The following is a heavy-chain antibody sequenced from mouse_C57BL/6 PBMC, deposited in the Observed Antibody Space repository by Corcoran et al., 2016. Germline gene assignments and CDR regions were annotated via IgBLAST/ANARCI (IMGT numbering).Heavy chain of an antibody. CDR2: IYPGSCNT. Sequence: QVQLKQSGAELVRPGASVKLSCKASGYTFTDYYINWVKQRPGQGLEWIARIYPGSCNTYYNEKVKGKATLTAEKSSITAYMQLSSLTSEDSAVYCCARSLAGTRAMDYGGQGTSVTVSS. D-gene: IGHD4-1*01. CDR1: GYTFTDYY. V-gene: IGHV1-76*01. J-gene: IGHJ4*01. CDR3: ARSLAGTRAMDY.